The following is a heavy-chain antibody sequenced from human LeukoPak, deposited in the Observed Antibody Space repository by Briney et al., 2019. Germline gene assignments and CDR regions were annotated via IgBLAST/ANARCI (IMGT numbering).Heavy chain of an antibody. CDR2: ISAYNGNT. Sequence: ASVKVSCKASGYTFTSYGISWVRQAPGQGLEWMGWISAYNGNTNYAQKLQGRVTMTTDTSTSTAYMELSSLRSEDTAVYYCARGQRAQVLLWFGELLRGFDPWGQGTLVTVSS. CDR1: GYTFTSYG. V-gene: IGHV1-18*01. D-gene: IGHD3-10*01. J-gene: IGHJ5*02. CDR3: ARGQRAQVLLWFGELLRGFDP.